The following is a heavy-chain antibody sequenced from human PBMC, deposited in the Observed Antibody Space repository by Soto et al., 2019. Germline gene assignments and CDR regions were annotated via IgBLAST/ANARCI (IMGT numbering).Heavy chain of an antibody. V-gene: IGHV3-15*01. CDR3: TTIREGYHYTFDI. CDR1: GFTFINAW. CDR2: IKSKTDGGTT. D-gene: IGHD1-1*01. J-gene: IGHJ3*02. Sequence: EVRLVESGGDLVKLGGSLRLSCAASGFTFINAWMTWVRQAPGKGLEWVGRIKSKTDGGTTDYTAPVKARFTISRDDSKNTLYLQMTSLTTEDTAVYYCTTIREGYHYTFDIWGQGTMVTVSS.